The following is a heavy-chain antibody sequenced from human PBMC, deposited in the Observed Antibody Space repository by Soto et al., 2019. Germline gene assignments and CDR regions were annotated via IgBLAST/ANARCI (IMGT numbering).Heavy chain of an antibody. J-gene: IGHJ3*02. Sequence: EVQLLQSGGGLIQPGGSLRLSCAASGFTFDNYAMNWVRQAPGKGLEWVSIISDSGGSTYYTDSVKGRSTISRDNSKNPRYLQMNSPTDEDTAVYHGGEDRRGGVGVFDIWGQGTMVVVSS. CDR3: GEDRRGGVGVFDI. CDR1: GFTFDNYA. D-gene: IGHD1-26*01. CDR2: ISDSGGST. V-gene: IGHV3-23*01.